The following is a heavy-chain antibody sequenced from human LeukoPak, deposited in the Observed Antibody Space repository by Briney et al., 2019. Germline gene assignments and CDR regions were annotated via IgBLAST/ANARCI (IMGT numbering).Heavy chain of an antibody. CDR2: ISYDGSNK. V-gene: IGHV3-30*19. J-gene: IGHJ6*02. CDR3: ARDLGGSGSYYYYYYGMDV. Sequence: GGSLRLSCAASGFTFSSYGMHWVRQAPGKGLEWVAVISYDGSNKYYADSVKGRFTISRDNSKNTLYLQMNSLRAEDTAVYYCARDLGGSGSYYYYYYGMDVWGRGTTVTVSS. CDR1: GFTFSSYG. D-gene: IGHD3-10*01.